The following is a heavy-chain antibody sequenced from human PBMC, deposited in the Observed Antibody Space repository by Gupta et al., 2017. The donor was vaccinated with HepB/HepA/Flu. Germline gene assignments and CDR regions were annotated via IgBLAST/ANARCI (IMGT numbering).Heavy chain of an antibody. J-gene: IGHJ6*03. V-gene: IGHV3-11*04. D-gene: IGHD5-18*01. CDR2: FTSRTTTI. Sequence: VPPGESGGGVANLGGTLRLYLNGPGIAPNDSLLSWTPRRPGKGREWVSYFTSRTTTIDFTDAVKGRFTVARDSAKNSRYLEMNSLRAEDTGVYFCARARGCTYGRHYYDYFDVWGRVTTGTVS. CDR1: GIAPNDSL. CDR3: ARARGCTYGRHYYDYFDV.